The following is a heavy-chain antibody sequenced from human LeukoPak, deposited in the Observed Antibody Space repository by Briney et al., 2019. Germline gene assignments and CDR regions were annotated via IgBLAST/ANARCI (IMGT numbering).Heavy chain of an antibody. D-gene: IGHD5-18*01. Sequence: GGSLRLSCAASGFTFSSYAMSWVRQAPGKGLEWVAIINQNGNEKYYVDSVKGRFSISRDNAKNSLSLQMNSLRAEDTAVYYCVLGYTYGYLFDYWGQGTLVTVSS. CDR3: VLGYTYGYLFDY. CDR1: GFTFSSYA. J-gene: IGHJ4*02. CDR2: INQNGNEK. V-gene: IGHV3-7*01.